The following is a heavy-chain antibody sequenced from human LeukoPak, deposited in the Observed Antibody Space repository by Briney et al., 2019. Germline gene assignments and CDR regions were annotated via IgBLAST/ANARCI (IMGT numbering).Heavy chain of an antibody. CDR2: INPNSGGT. Sequence: ASVKVSCKASGYTFTGYYMHWVRQAPGQGLEWMGRINPNSGGTNYAQKFQGRVTMTRDTSISTAYMELSRLRSDDTAVCYCARDRRGSGSYYWFDPWGQGTLVTVSS. D-gene: IGHD3-10*01. J-gene: IGHJ5*02. V-gene: IGHV1-2*06. CDR1: GYTFTGYY. CDR3: ARDRRGSGSYYWFDP.